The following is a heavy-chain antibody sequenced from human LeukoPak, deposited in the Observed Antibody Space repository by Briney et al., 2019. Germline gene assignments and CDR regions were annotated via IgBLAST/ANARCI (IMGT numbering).Heavy chain of an antibody. CDR1: GFTFSGYW. D-gene: IGHD6-13*01. Sequence: GGSLRLSCAASGFTFSGYWMSWVRQAPGKGLEWVANINQEGSEKYYVDSVKGRFTISRDNAKNSLFLQMGCLRVEDTAVYYCARESTAGYNSSWYGFRNWGQGTLVSVSS. V-gene: IGHV3-7*01. CDR3: ARESTAGYNSSWYGFRN. CDR2: INQEGSEK. J-gene: IGHJ1*01.